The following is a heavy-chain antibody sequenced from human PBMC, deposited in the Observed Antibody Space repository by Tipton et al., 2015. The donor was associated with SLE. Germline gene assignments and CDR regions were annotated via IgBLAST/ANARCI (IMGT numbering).Heavy chain of an antibody. J-gene: IGHJ2*01. Sequence: SLRLSCVGSGLNFTKYRMSWIRQAPGKGLQWVAHIKEDGVEQFYADSVKGRLTISRDNAKSSLFLQLNSLRVDDTAIYYCARVVFGYDSILGNYYWTLDPWGRGTLVTVSS. CDR2: IKEDGVEQ. CDR1: GLNFTKYR. CDR3: ARVVFGYDSILGNYYWTLDP. V-gene: IGHV3-7*01. D-gene: IGHD3-16*01.